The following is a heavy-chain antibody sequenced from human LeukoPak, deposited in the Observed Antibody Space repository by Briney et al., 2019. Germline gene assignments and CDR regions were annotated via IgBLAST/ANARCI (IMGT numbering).Heavy chain of an antibody. V-gene: IGHV3-66*01. J-gene: IGHJ3*02. CDR1: GFIVSTNY. CDR2: IYSGDKA. Sequence: GGSLRLSCAASGFIVSTNYMSWVRQAPGKGLEWISIIYSGDKAYYADSVKDRFTISRDNAKNSLYLQMNSLRAEDTAVYYCARDREPGSDAFDIWGQGTMVTVSS. D-gene: IGHD1-14*01. CDR3: ARDREPGSDAFDI.